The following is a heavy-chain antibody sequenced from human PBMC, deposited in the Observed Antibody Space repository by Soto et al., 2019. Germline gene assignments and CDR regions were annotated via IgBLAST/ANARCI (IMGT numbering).Heavy chain of an antibody. J-gene: IGHJ6*02. Sequence: GGSLRLSCAASGFTFSSYGMHWVRQAPGKGLEWVAVISYDGSNKYYADSVKGRFTISRDNSKNTLYLQMNSLRAEDTAVYYCARYRSGGSSYYYYGMDVWGQGTTVTVYS. CDR3: ARYRSGGSSYYYYGMDV. CDR1: GFTFSSYG. V-gene: IGHV3-30*03. CDR2: ISYDGSNK. D-gene: IGHD2-15*01.